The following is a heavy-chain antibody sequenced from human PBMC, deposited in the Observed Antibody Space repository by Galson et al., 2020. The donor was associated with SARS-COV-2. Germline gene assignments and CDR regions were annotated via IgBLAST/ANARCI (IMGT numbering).Heavy chain of an antibody. V-gene: IGHV3-30*04. CDR3: ARDVSGGGSEV. J-gene: IGHJ3*01. CDR1: GFSFNNYA. Sequence: QLGESLKISCAASGFSFNNYAIHWVRQAPGKGLDWVAVVSHDGRIEVYAHSVKGRFTISRDNSENMVFLQLSSLRADDTAPYYCARDVSGGGSEVWGQGTMVTVSS. CDR2: VSHDGRIE. D-gene: IGHD3-16*01.